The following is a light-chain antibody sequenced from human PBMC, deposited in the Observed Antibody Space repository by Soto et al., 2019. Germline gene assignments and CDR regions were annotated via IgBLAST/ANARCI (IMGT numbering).Light chain of an antibody. CDR2: GAS. CDR1: QSVSTN. J-gene: IGKJ3*01. Sequence: EIVMTQSPATLSVSPGERATLSCRASQSVSTNLAWYQQKPGQAPRLLIHGASTRATGIPARFSGSGSGTEFILTISSLQSEDFAVYYCQQYNNWPPFTFGPGTKVD. CDR3: QQYNNWPPFT. V-gene: IGKV3-15*01.